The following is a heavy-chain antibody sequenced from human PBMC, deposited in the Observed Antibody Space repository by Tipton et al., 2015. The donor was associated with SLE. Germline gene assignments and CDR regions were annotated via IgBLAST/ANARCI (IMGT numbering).Heavy chain of an antibody. CDR2: IYYSGST. V-gene: IGHV4-59*11. CDR3: ARDMTTGYYYGMDV. J-gene: IGHJ6*02. D-gene: IGHD4-11*01. Sequence: TLSLTCTVPGGSISSHYWSWIRQPPGKGLEWIGYIYYSGSTNYNPSLKSRVAISVDTSKNQFSLKLSSVTAADTAVYYCARDMTTGYYYGMDVWGQGTTVTVSS. CDR1: GGSISSHY.